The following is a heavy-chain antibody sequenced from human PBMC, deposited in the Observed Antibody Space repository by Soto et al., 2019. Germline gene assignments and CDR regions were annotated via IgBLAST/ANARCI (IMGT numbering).Heavy chain of an antibody. CDR1: GGSISSYY. CDR3: ARGRKRFDP. J-gene: IGHJ5*02. CDR2: IYYSGST. Sequence: QVQLQESGPGLVKPSETLSLTCTVSGGSISSYYWSWIRQPPGKGLEWIAYIYYSGSTNCNPSLKSRVTISVDTSKNPSSLKLRSVTAADTAVYYCARGRKRFDPWGQGSLVTVSS. V-gene: IGHV4-59*01.